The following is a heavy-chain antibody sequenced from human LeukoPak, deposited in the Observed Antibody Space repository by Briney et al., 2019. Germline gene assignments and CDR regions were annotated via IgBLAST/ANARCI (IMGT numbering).Heavy chain of an antibody. J-gene: IGHJ4*02. CDR2: ISYDGSNK. D-gene: IGHD5-18*01. Sequence: GGSLRLSCAASGFTFSSYGMHWVRQAPGKGLEWVAVISYDGSNKYYADSVKGRFTISRDNSKNTPYLQMNSLRAEDTAVYYCAKDMPIQLWAFDYWGQGTLVTVSS. CDR3: AKDMPIQLWAFDY. CDR1: GFTFSSYG. V-gene: IGHV3-30*18.